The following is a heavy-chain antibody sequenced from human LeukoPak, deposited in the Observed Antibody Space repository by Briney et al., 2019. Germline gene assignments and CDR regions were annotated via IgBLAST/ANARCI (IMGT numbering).Heavy chain of an antibody. D-gene: IGHD3-16*01. CDR3: TRGAIRNWYFDL. CDR1: GYTFTGYD. J-gene: IGHJ2*01. CDR2: LNPNSGGT. V-gene: IGHV1-2*02. Sequence: APLKASCKAAGYTFTGYDMHCGRQAPGHRLGWMGWLNPNSGGTNYAQKFKGSVTMTRHTYISTAYMDRSRLRSDDTAVYYCTRGAIRNWYFDLWGRGTLVTVSS.